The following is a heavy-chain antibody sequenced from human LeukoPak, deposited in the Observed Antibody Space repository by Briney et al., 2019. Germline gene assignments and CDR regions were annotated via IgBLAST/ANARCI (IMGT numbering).Heavy chain of an antibody. J-gene: IGHJ4*02. CDR2: IYYSGST. CDR3: ASPGYSSGWYHFDY. Sequence: SETLSLTCTVSGGSISSYYWSWIRQPPGKGLEWIGYIYYSGSTNYNPSLKSRVTISVDTSKNQFSLKLSSVTAADTAVYYCASPGYSSGWYHFDYWGQGTLVTVSS. CDR1: GGSISSYY. V-gene: IGHV4-59*01. D-gene: IGHD6-19*01.